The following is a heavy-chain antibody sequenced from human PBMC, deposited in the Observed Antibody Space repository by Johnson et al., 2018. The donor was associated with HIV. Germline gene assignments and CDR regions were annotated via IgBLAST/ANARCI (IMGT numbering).Heavy chain of an antibody. D-gene: IGHD3-3*01. CDR1: GFTFDDYA. CDR3: AKDIRLGWFYAFDI. CDR2: ISWNSGSI. V-gene: IGHV3-9*01. Sequence: VQLVESGGGLVQPGRSLRLSCAASGFTFDDYAMHWVRQAPGKGLEWVSGISWNSGSIGYADSVKGRFTISRDNAKNSLYLQMNSLRAEDTALYYCAKDIRLGWFYAFDIWGQVTMVTVSS. J-gene: IGHJ3*02.